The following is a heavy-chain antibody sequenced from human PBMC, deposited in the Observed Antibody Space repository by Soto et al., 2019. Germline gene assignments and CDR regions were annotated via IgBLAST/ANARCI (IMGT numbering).Heavy chain of an antibody. CDR1: GFTFSSCA. CDR2: ISGSGGST. D-gene: IGHD1-26*01. CDR3: AKDRGKVGATTSQFDY. J-gene: IGHJ4*02. Sequence: LSLSCAASGFTFSSCAMSWVRQAPGKGLEWVSAISGSGGSTYYADSVKGRFTISRDNSKNTLYLQMNSLRAEDTAVYYCAKDRGKVGATTSQFDYWGQGTLVTVSS. V-gene: IGHV3-23*01.